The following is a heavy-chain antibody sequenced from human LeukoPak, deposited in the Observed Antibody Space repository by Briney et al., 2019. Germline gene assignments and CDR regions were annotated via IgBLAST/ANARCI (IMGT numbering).Heavy chain of an antibody. CDR1: GFTFSSYG. D-gene: IGHD3-10*01. J-gene: IGHJ4*02. CDR3: ASLYGSGSSLFDY. CDR2: IWYDGSNK. Sequence: GESLRLSCAASGFTFSSYGMHWVRQTPGKGLEWVAVIWYDGSNKYYADSVKGRFTISRDNSKNTLYLQMNSLRAEDTAVYYCASLYGSGSSLFDYWGQGTLVTVSS. V-gene: IGHV3-33*01.